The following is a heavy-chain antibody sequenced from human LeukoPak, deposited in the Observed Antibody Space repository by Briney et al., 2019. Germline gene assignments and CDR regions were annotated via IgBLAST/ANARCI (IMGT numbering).Heavy chain of an antibody. D-gene: IGHD3-22*01. CDR3: AKDDSSGYYLGPNY. CDR2: IRYDGSNK. CDR1: GFTFSSYG. J-gene: IGHJ4*02. V-gene: IGHV3-30*02. Sequence: GGSLRLSCAASGFTFSSYGMHWVRQAPGKGLEWVAFIRYDGSNKYYADSVKGRFTISRDNSKNTLYLQMNSLRAEDTAVYYCAKDDSSGYYLGPNYWGQGTLVTVSS.